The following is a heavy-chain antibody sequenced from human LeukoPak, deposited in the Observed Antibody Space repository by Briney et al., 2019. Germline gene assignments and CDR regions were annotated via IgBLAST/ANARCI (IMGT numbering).Heavy chain of an antibody. D-gene: IGHD5-24*01. CDR3: AKERDGHKDGLAH. Sequence: GGSLRLACATSGFNFNAYTMHWVRQAPGKGLEWVSFIRGAATTNYADSVKGRFTVSSDNSKNSLYLQMNSLGPEDSGLYYCAKERDGHKDGLAHWGRGTLVTVSS. V-gene: IGHV3-43*01. CDR2: IRGAATT. J-gene: IGHJ4*02. CDR1: GFNFNAYT.